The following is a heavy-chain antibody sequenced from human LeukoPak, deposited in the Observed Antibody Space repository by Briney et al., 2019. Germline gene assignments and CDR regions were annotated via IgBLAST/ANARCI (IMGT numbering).Heavy chain of an antibody. CDR2: IHYTGSS. Sequence: PSETLSLTCTVSGGSISSGDYYWSWIRQPPGKGLEWIGYIHYTGSSNYNPSLKSRVTISVDTSKMQFSLKLSSVTAADTAVYYCARLSAIVPVATYYYHSMDVWGKGTTVTVSS. CDR3: ARLSAIVPVATYYYHSMDV. D-gene: IGHD2-2*01. J-gene: IGHJ6*03. V-gene: IGHV4-61*08. CDR1: GGSISSGDYY.